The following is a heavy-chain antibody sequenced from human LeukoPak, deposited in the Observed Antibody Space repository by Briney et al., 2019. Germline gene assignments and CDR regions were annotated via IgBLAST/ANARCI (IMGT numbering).Heavy chain of an antibody. J-gene: IGHJ4*02. CDR3: AKSVSSGSYCNNDY. D-gene: IGHD3-10*01. CDR1: GFTFRSYA. V-gene: IGHV3-23*01. CDR2: IISGGST. Sequence: GGSLRLSCAASGFTFRSYAMSWVRQAPGKGLEWVSGIISGGSTYYADSVKGRFTISRDNSKNTLYVQMNSLRAEDTAVYYCAKSVSSGSYCNNDYWGQGTLVTVSS.